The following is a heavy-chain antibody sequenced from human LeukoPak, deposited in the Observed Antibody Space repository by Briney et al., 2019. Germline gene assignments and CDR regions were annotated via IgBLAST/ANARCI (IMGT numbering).Heavy chain of an antibody. V-gene: IGHV3-23*01. CDR3: AKGLDYGDYKWFDP. CDR2: ISGSGGST. Sequence: LPGGSLRLSCAGSGYSFSDYEMNWVRQAPGKGLEWVSAISGSGGSTYYADSVKGRFTISRDNSKNTLYLQMNSLRAEDTAVYYCAKGLDYGDYKWFDPWGQGTLVTVSS. J-gene: IGHJ5*02. CDR1: GYSFSDYE. D-gene: IGHD4-17*01.